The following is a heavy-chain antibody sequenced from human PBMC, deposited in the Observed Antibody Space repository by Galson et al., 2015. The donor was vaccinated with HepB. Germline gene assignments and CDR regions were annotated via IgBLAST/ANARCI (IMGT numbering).Heavy chain of an antibody. V-gene: IGHV3-30-3*01. CDR1: GFAFSSYA. J-gene: IGHJ6*02. CDR3: AGAPFHGSGYRLYYYGMDV. CDR2: ISYDGSNK. Sequence: SLRLSCAASGFAFSSYAMHWVRQAPGKGLEWVAVISYDGSNKYYADSVKGRFTISRDNSKNTLYLQMNSLRAEDTAVYYCAGAPFHGSGYRLYYYGMDVWGQGTTVTVSS. D-gene: IGHD3-10*01.